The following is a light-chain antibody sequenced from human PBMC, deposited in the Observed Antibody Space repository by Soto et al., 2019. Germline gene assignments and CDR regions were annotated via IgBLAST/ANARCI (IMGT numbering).Light chain of an antibody. Sequence: QSALTQPVSVAGSPGQSIIISCTGTSSDVGNYNLVSWYQQYPGKAPKVMIYEGSKRPSGVSNRFSGSKSGNTASLTISGLQAEDEADYYCCSYAGSNTYFFGTWTKVTVL. CDR3: CSYAGSNTYF. V-gene: IGLV2-23*01. J-gene: IGLJ1*01. CDR2: EGS. CDR1: SSDVGNYNL.